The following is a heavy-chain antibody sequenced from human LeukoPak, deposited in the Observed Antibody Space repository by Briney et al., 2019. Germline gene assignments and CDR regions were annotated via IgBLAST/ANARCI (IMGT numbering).Heavy chain of an antibody. D-gene: IGHD6-19*01. CDR1: GFTFNYFA. Sequence: GGSLRLSCAGSGFTFNYFAIHWVRQAPGKGLEWVAVTSFDGTNKYYADSVRGRFTISRDNSKNTLYLQMNSLRAEDTAVYYCATHHSSGWYYFDYWGQGTLVTVSS. CDR3: ATHHSSGWYYFDY. J-gene: IGHJ4*02. CDR2: TSFDGTNK. V-gene: IGHV3-30-3*01.